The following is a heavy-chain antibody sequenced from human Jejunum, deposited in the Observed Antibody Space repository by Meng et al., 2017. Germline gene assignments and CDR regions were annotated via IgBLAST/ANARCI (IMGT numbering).Heavy chain of an antibody. CDR1: GASRSSVKYF. D-gene: IGHD1-1*01. Sequence: PGLVSPAHTLTRTLTVSGASRSSVKYFWTWVRQQPGKGLEWIGYIYYSGSTYYIPSLQSLVTISIYMSENQFSLKLTSETAADTAVYYCARVNWTSSYWYFDLWGRGTLVTVSS. CDR3: ARVNWTSSYWYFDL. J-gene: IGHJ2*01. CDR2: IYYSGST. V-gene: IGHV4-31*01.